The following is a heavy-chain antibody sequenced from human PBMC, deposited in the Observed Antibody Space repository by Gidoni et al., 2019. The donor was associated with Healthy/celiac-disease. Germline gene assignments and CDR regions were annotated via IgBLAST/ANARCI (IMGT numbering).Heavy chain of an antibody. J-gene: IGHJ4*02. D-gene: IGHD6-19*01. CDR1: GFTFSSYW. Sequence: EVQLVESGGGLVQPGGSLRLSCAASGFTFSSYWMSWVRQAPGKGLEWVANIKQDGSEKYYVDSVKGRFTISRDNAKNALYLQMNSLRAEDTAVYYCASLGTGYSSGWAFFGYWGQGTLVTVSS. CDR3: ASLGTGYSSGWAFFGY. CDR2: IKQDGSEK. V-gene: IGHV3-7*03.